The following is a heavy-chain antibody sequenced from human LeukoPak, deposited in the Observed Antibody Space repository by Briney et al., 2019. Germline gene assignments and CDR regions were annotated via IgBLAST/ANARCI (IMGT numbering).Heavy chain of an antibody. J-gene: IGHJ4*02. V-gene: IGHV3-11*01. Sequence: GGSLRLSCAASGLTLSDHYMSWIRQAPGEGLEWVSYISNRGYSTYYAVSVKGRFTISRDNANNSLYLQMNSLSDEDTAIYYCATGKRTYRKWGQGTLVTVSS. CDR3: ATGKRTYRK. CDR1: GLTLSDHY. D-gene: IGHD5-18*01. CDR2: ISNRGYST.